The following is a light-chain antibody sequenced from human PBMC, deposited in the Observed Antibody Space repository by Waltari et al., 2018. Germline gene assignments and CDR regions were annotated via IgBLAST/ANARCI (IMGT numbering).Light chain of an antibody. CDR2: DVI. CDR3: CSYGRGNGIT. V-gene: IGLV2-23*02. J-gene: IGLJ2*01. CDR1: PDDVGGFDA. Sequence: QSALTQPASVSVSPGQSITISCTGTPDDVGGFDAVSWYQQYPGQHPTLIIFDVIWRPSGGSERVSGAKSGNTATLTISGLRPEDEAIYHCCSYGRGNGITFGGGTKLTVL.